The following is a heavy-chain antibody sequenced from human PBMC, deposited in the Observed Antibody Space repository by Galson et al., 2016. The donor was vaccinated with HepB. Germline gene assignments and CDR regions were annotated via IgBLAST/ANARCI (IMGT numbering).Heavy chain of an antibody. CDR1: GFIFGSYA. D-gene: IGHD5-12*01. CDR3: AKDWGVATTTHFDY. J-gene: IGHJ4*02. CDR2: LSGSDGST. V-gene: IGHV3-23*01. Sequence: SLRLSCAASGFIFGSYAMSWVRQAPGKGLEWVSGLSGSDGSTYYADSVKGRFTTSRDNSKNTLYLQMNSLRAEDTAVYYCAKDWGVATTTHFDYWGQGILVIVSS.